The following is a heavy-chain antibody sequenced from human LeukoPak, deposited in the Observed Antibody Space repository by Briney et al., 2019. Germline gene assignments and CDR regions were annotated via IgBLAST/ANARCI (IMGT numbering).Heavy chain of an antibody. CDR3: ARVGSTSQGAEDY. CDR1: GGSFSGYY. CDR2: MNQNGGEK. J-gene: IGHJ4*02. V-gene: IGHV3-7*03. Sequence: ETLSLTCAVYGGSFSGYYWSWVRQAPGKGLEWVANMNQNGGEKYYVDSVKGRFTISRDNAKNSLYLQMNSLRAEDTAVYYCARVGSTSQGAEDYWGQGTLVTVSS. D-gene: IGHD6-6*01.